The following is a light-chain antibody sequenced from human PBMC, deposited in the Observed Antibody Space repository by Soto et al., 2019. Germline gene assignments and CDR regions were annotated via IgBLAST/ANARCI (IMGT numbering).Light chain of an antibody. V-gene: IGLV2-8*01. CDR2: DVN. J-gene: IGLJ1*01. CDR1: SSDVGAYIF. Sequence: QSALTQPPSASGSPGQSVTISCTGTSSDVGAYIFVSWYQQHPGNAPKLMVYDVNRRPPGVPDRFFGSKSGNTASLTVSGLQGEDEADYYCVSFAGGTYVFGTGTKLTVL. CDR3: VSFAGGTYV.